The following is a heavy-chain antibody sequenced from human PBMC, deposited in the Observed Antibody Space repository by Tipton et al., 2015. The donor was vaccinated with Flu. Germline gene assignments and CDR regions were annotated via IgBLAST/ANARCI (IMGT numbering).Heavy chain of an antibody. Sequence: SLRLSCAASGFSLDGYYMMWIRQAPGKGLEWLSYISSQSSAICYADSVKGRFTVSRDNAKDSLYLQMDSLGADDTAVYYCATLSSALDRYIIVWGRGTLVTVSS. CDR2: ISSQSSAI. D-gene: IGHD3-22*01. CDR3: ATLSSALDRYIIV. J-gene: IGHJ2*01. V-gene: IGHV3-11*01. CDR1: GFSLDGYY.